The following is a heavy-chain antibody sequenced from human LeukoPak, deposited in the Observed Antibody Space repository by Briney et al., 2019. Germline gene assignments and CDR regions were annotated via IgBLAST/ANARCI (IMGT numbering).Heavy chain of an antibody. V-gene: IGHV1-2*02. CDR3: ARERYYTSGSVHNRIDY. Sequence: ASVKASCKASGYTFTGYYMHWVRQAPGQGLEWMGWINPNSGGTNYAQKFQGRVTMTRDTSISTAYMELSRLRSDDTAVYYCARERYYTSGSVHNRIDYWGQGTLVTVSS. D-gene: IGHD3-10*01. J-gene: IGHJ4*02. CDR1: GYTFTGYY. CDR2: INPNSGGT.